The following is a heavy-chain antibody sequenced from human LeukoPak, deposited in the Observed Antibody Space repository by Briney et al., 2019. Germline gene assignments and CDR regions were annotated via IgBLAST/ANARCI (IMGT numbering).Heavy chain of an antibody. CDR2: IYYSGST. V-gene: IGHV4-61*01. J-gene: IGHJ6*02. CDR3: ARDWYYYGMDV. Sequence: SETLSLTCTVSGGSVSSGSYYWSWIRQPPGKGLEWIGYIYYSGSTNYNPSLKSRVTISVDTSKNQFSLKLSSVTAADTAVYYRARDWYYYGMDVWGQGTTVAVSS. CDR1: GGSVSSGSYY.